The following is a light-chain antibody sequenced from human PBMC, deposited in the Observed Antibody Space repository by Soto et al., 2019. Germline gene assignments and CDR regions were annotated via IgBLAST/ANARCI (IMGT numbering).Light chain of an antibody. CDR3: QPSYSTPRT. CDR2: AAS. J-gene: IGKJ1*01. V-gene: IGKV1-39*01. Sequence: DIQMTQSPSSLSASVGDRVTITCRASQSISNYLNWYQQKPGKAPKLLIHAASSLQSGVSSRLSGSGSGTDFTLTISSLQPEDFATYYCQPSYSTPRTFGQGTKVEIK. CDR1: QSISNY.